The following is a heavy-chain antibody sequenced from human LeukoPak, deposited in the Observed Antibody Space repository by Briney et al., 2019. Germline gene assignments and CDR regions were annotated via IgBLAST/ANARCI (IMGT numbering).Heavy chain of an antibody. V-gene: IGHV4-59*01. J-gene: IGHJ5*02. D-gene: IGHD3-22*01. CDR2: IYYSGST. CDR3: ARGAVGGYLRFDP. CDR1: GGSISSYC. Sequence: SETLSLTCTVSGGSISSYCWSWIRQPPGKGLEYIGFIYYSGSTNYNPSLKSRVTISLDTSKNQFSLRLTSVTSADTAVYFCARGAVGGYLRFDPWGQGTLVTVSS.